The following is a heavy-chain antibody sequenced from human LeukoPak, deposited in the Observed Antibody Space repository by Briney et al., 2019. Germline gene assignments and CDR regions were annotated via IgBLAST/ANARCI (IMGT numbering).Heavy chain of an antibody. CDR3: VRGNGNVGGRLDP. D-gene: IGHD1-1*01. Sequence: GGSLRLSCAASGFTFTNFAMSWVRQAPGKGLEWVSGLYAGGSTYYAGSVTGRFTISRDDSKNTLYLQMTGLRVDDTAIYYCVRGNGNVGGRLDPWGQGAWVIVSS. J-gene: IGHJ5*02. V-gene: IGHV3-66*01. CDR2: LYAGGST. CDR1: GFTFTNFA.